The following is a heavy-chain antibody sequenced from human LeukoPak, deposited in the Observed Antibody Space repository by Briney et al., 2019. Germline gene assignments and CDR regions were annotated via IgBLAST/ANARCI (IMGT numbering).Heavy chain of an antibody. CDR3: ARGLRFLAFDY. Sequence: SETLSLTCAVYGGSFSGYYWSWIRQPPGKGLEWIGEINHSGSTNYNPSLKSRVTISVDTSKNQFSLKLSSVTAADTAVYYCARGLRFLAFDYWGQGTQVTVSS. CDR2: INHSGST. CDR1: GGSFSGYY. D-gene: IGHD3-3*02. V-gene: IGHV4-34*01. J-gene: IGHJ4*02.